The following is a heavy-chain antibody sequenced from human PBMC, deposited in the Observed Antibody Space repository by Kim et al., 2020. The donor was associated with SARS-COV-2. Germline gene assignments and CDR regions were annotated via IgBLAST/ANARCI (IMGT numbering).Heavy chain of an antibody. V-gene: IGHV7-4-1*02. CDR2: P. J-gene: IGHJ4*02. CDR3: ARNQPLYYFDY. Sequence: PTYAQSFTGRFVFSLDTSVSTAYLQISSLKAEDTAVYYCARNQPLYYFDYWGQGTLVTVSS.